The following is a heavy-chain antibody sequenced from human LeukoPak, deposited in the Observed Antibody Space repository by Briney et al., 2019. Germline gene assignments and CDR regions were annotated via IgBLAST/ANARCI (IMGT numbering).Heavy chain of an antibody. J-gene: IGHJ5*02. CDR3: GKSAPSGFDP. V-gene: IGHV1-3*01. Sequence: ASVKVSCKASGYTFTTYAIHWVRQAPGRSLEWMGRINAGNVDAKYSQNFHDRITITRDTSASTVYMELTSLRSEDTAVYYCGKSAPSGFDPWGQGTLVTVSS. CDR2: INAGNVDA. CDR1: GYTFTTYA.